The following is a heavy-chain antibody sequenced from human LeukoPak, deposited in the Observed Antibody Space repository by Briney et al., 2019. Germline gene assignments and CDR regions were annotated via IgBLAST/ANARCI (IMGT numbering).Heavy chain of an antibody. D-gene: IGHD6-19*01. J-gene: IGHJ4*02. V-gene: IGHV1-18*01. Sequence: ASVKVSCKTSGYAFTTYGISWVRQAPGQGLEWMGWISPYNGNTNYTQKLQGRVTMTTDTSTSTAYMELRGLRSDDTAVYYCARRSTLYSSGRFYFDYWGQGTLVTVSS. CDR2: ISPYNGNT. CDR1: GYAFTTYG. CDR3: ARRSTLYSSGRFYFDY.